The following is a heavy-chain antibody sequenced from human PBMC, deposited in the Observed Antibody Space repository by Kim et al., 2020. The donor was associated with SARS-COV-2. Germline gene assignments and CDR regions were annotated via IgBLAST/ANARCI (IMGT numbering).Heavy chain of an antibody. Sequence: SETLSLTCTVSGGSISSSSYYWGWLRQPPGKGLEWIGSIYYSGSTYYNTSLKSRVTISVDTSKNQFSLKLSRVTAADTAVYYCVICSSTSISFDCWGQGTLVTVSS. J-gene: IGHJ4*02. CDR2: IYYSGST. V-gene: IGHV4-39*07. CDR3: VICSSTSISFDC. D-gene: IGHD2-2*01. CDR1: GGSISSSSYY.